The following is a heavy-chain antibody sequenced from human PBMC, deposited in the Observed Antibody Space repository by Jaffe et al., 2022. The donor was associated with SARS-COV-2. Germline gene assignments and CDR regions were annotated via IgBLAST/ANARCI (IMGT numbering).Heavy chain of an antibody. CDR3: AKGLQRSGGRINWFDT. D-gene: IGHD6-19*01. CDR2: ISGSGGST. J-gene: IGHJ5*02. V-gene: IGHV3-23*01. Sequence: EVQLLESGGTLVQPGGSLRLSCAASGFTFTTYAMNWVRQAPGKGLEWVSSISGSGGSTYYADSVKGRFTISRDNSKNTLYLQMNSLRAEDTAVYYCAKGLQRSGGRINWFDTWGQGTLVTVSS. CDR1: GFTFTTYA.